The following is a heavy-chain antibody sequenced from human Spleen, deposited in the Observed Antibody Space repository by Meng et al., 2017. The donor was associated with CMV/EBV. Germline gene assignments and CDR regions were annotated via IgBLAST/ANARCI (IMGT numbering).Heavy chain of an antibody. V-gene: IGHV3-9*01. J-gene: IGHJ6*02. CDR3: AKCLSGLNYYTGMDV. D-gene: IGHD1-26*01. CDR2: ITWNSGRI. Sequence: SLKIYCAASGFTCDDYVMHWVRQVPGRGLEWVAGITWNSGRIGYADSVKGRFTISRDNVKNSLYLQMNSLRAEDTALYYCAKCLSGLNYYTGMDVWGRGTTVTVSS. CDR1: GFTCDDYV.